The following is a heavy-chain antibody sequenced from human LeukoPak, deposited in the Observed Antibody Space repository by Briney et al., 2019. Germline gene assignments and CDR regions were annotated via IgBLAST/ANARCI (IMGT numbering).Heavy chain of an antibody. J-gene: IGHJ4*02. D-gene: IGHD3-10*01. V-gene: IGHV4-4*07. CDR1: GGSISSYY. CDR3: ARDRYYYGSGSLDY. CDR2: IYTSGST. Sequence: SETLSLTCTVSGGSISSYYWSWIRQPAGKGLEWIGRIYTSGSTNYNPSLKSRVTMSVDTSKNQFSLKLSSVTAADTAVYYCARDRYYYGSGSLDYWGQGTLDTVSS.